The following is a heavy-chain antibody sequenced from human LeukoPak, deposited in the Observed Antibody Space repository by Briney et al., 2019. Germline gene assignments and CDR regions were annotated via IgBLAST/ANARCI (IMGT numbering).Heavy chain of an antibody. J-gene: IGHJ6*02. Sequence: PSETLSLTCAVYGESLSKYYWTWIRQPPGKGLEWIGSIYYSGSTYYNPSLKSRVTISVDTSKNQFSLKLTSVTAADTAVYYCARHSSIGWIGLDVWGQGTTVTVSS. V-gene: IGHV4-39*01. CDR3: ARHSSIGWIGLDV. CDR2: IYYSGST. D-gene: IGHD6-19*01. CDR1: GESLSKYY.